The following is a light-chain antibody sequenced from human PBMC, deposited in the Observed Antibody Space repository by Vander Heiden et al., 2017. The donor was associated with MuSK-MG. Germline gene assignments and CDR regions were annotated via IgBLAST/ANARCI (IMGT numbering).Light chain of an antibody. CDR2: GAS. CDR1: QTISSH. J-gene: IGKJ2*01. CDR3: QQNDGNLTYT. V-gene: IGKV1-39*01. Sequence: DIQMTQSPSSLSASVGDRVTITCRASQTISSHLNWYQQKSGKAPKLLIYGASSLQTGVPSRFSGSGYGKEFILIINRRQPEDFAAYYCQQNDGNLTYTFGQGTKVEIK.